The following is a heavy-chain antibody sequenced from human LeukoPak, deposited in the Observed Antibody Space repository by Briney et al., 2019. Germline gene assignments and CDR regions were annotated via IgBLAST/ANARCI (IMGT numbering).Heavy chain of an antibody. CDR3: ARVTGPLWFGDLTNSEGFDY. J-gene: IGHJ4*02. CDR2: ISYSGST. D-gene: IGHD3-10*01. V-gene: IGHV4-59*01. Sequence: SETLSLTCTVSGGSISSYYWSWIRQPPGKGLEWIGYISYSGSTNYNPSLKSRVTISIDTSKNQFSLKLSSVTAADTAVYYCARVTGPLWFGDLTNSEGFDYWGQGTLVTVSS. CDR1: GGSISSYY.